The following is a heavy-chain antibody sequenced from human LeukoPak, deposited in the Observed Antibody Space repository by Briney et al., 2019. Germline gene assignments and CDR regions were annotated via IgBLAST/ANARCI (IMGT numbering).Heavy chain of an antibody. CDR3: ARVTPPDCSSTSCYHDNLDY. CDR2: ISAYNGNT. D-gene: IGHD2-2*01. CDR1: GGTFSSYA. V-gene: IGHV1-18*01. Sequence: GASVKVSCKASGGTFSSYAISWVRQAPGQGLEWMGWISAYNGNTNYAQKLQGRVTMTTDTSTSTAYMELRSLRSDDTAVYYCARVTPPDCSSTSCYHDNLDYGGQGTLVTVSS. J-gene: IGHJ4*02.